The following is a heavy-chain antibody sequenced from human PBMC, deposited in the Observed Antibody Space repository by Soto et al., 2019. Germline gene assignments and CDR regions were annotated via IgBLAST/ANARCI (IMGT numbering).Heavy chain of an antibody. Sequence: PGGSMRLPCPAAGFSFSTDWMSWVRLAPGKGLEWVANIKPDGSEKWYVDSVKGRFTISRDNAKNSLYLQMNSLRAEDTAVYYCARGDYYDSSGPFSDAFDIWGQGTMVTVSS. CDR1: GFSFSTDW. D-gene: IGHD3-22*01. J-gene: IGHJ3*02. CDR2: IKPDGSEK. V-gene: IGHV3-7*04. CDR3: ARGDYYDSSGPFSDAFDI.